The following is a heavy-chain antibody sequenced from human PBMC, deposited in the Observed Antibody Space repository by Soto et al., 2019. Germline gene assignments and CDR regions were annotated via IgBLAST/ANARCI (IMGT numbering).Heavy chain of an antibody. Sequence: ASVKVSCKASGYAFTSYGISWVRQAPGQELEWMGWISAYNGNTNYAQKLQGRVTMTTDTSTSTAYMELRSLRSDDPAVYYCARDLGFSSSSHFDYWGQGTLVTSPQ. CDR3: ARDLGFSSSSHFDY. J-gene: IGHJ4*02. CDR1: GYAFTSYG. CDR2: ISAYNGNT. D-gene: IGHD6-6*01. V-gene: IGHV1-18*04.